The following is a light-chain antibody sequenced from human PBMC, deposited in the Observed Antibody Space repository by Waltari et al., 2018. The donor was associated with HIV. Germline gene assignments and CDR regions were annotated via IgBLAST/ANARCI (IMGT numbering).Light chain of an antibody. CDR1: QGIRSY. V-gene: IGKV1-9*01. Sequence: DIQVTQSPSFLSGSVGDRVTITCRASQGIRSYLAWYQQRPGKAPKLLIHDASTLQSGVPSRFSGSGSGTEFSLTISSLQPEDFATYYCQQLNSYPLTFGGGTKVEIK. CDR3: QQLNSYPLT. CDR2: DAS. J-gene: IGKJ4*01.